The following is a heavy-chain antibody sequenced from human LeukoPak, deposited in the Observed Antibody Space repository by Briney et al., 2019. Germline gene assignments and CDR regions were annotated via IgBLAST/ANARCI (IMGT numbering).Heavy chain of an antibody. Sequence: SETLSLTCAVYGGSFSGYYWSWIRQPPGKGLEWIGYIFYSGSTNYNPSLESRVTISIDTSKNQFSLKVNSLTAADTAVYYCARTGYYASGSSYYYGMDVWGQGTTVTVSS. CDR1: GGSFSGYY. CDR3: ARTGYYASGSSYYYGMDV. V-gene: IGHV4-59*08. CDR2: IFYSGST. J-gene: IGHJ6*02. D-gene: IGHD3-10*01.